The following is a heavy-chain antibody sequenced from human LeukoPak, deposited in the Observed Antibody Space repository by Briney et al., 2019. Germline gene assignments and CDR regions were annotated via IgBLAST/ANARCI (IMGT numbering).Heavy chain of an antibody. D-gene: IGHD3-22*01. J-gene: IGHJ4*02. CDR1: GGTFSSDA. V-gene: IGHV1-69*04. CDR3: ARDSYDSRGYYPDY. CDR2: MIHILCRV. Sequence: SVKVSCKACGGTFSSDAFSWVRQAPGQGRDWMGRMIHILCRVSYAQKFQGRVTNAADKSTRQSYLQVSSLTSEDMAVYFCARDSYDSRGYYPDYWGQGTLVTVSS.